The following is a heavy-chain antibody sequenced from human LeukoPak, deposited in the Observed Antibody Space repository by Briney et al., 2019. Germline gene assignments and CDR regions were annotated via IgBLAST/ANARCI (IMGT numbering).Heavy chain of an antibody. CDR1: GFTFSSHA. J-gene: IGHJ4*02. D-gene: IGHD1-14*01. CDR2: ISYDGSNK. CDR3: ARPGGPRGNYFDY. V-gene: IGHV3-30*04. Sequence: GRSLRLSCAASGFTFSSHAMHWVRQAPGKGLEWVAVISYDGSNKYYADSVKGRFTISRDNSKNTLYLQMNSLRAEDTAVYYCARPGGPRGNYFDYWGQGTLVTVSS.